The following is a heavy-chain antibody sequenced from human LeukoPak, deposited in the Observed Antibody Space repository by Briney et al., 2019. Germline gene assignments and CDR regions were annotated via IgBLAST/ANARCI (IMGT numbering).Heavy chain of an antibody. D-gene: IGHD2-2*02. CDR1: GGSISSGSYY. CDR3: ARVRYCSSTSCYKAYWYFDL. Sequence: SETLSLTSTVSGGSISSGSYYWSWIRQPAGKGLEWIGRIYTSGSTNYNPSLKSRVTISVDTSKNQFSLKLSSVTAADTAVYYCARVRYCSSTSCYKAYWYFDLWGRGTLVTVSS. CDR2: IYTSGST. V-gene: IGHV4-61*02. J-gene: IGHJ2*01.